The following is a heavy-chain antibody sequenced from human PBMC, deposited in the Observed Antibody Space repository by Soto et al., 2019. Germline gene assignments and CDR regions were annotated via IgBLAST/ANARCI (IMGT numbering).Heavy chain of an antibody. CDR2: VSHSGNS. D-gene: IGHD6-25*01. Sequence: SETLSLTCAFTGGSFTGYYGCLIRQSPGKGLEWIGEVSHSGNSIYNPSVKSRVTISIDMSRNQFSLKLSSVTAADTGMYYCARNGGSGWHYFDSWGQGTVVTVSS. V-gene: IGHV4-34*01. CDR3: ARNGGSGWHYFDS. CDR1: GGSFTGYY. J-gene: IGHJ4*02.